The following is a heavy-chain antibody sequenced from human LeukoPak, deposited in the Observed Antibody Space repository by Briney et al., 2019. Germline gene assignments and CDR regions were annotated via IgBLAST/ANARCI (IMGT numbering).Heavy chain of an antibody. CDR1: GGSLRNYY. CDR2: IYSSGNT. CDR3: ARGGNSYGYLNYFDP. D-gene: IGHD5-18*01. Sequence: SETLSLTCTASGGSLRNYYWMWLRQPPGKGLEWVGYIYSSGNTNYNPSLKSRVSVSEDTSKNQFSLKLSSVIAADTAVYYCARGGNSYGYLNYFDPWGQGILVTVSS. J-gene: IGHJ5*02. V-gene: IGHV4-59*01.